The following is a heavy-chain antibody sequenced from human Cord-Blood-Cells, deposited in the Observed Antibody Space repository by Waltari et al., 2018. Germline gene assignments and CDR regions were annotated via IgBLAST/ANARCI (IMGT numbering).Heavy chain of an antibody. CDR2: IYSGGRT. CDR1: GFTVSSNY. D-gene: IGHD1-1*01. CDR3: ARDIRGGWNDAFDI. V-gene: IGHV3-53*01. J-gene: IGHJ3*02. Sequence: EVQLVESGGGLIQPGGSLRLSCAASGFTVSSNYMSWVRQAPGKGVGGVAVIYSGGRTNYADPVKGRFTISRDNSKNTLYLQMNSLMAEDTAVYYCARDIRGGWNDAFDIWGQGTMVTVSS.